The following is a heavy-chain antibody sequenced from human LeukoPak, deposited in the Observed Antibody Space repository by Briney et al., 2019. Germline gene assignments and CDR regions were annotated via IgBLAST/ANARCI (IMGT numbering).Heavy chain of an antibody. V-gene: IGHV3-21*01. CDR2: ISSSSSYI. CDR1: GFTFSSYS. CDR3: ARVPKSPRWLQPLGDY. D-gene: IGHD5-24*01. Sequence: KPGGSLRLSCAASGFTFSSYSMNWVRQAPGKGLEWVSSISSSSSYIYYADSVKGRFTISRDSAKNSLYLQMNSLRAEDTAVYYCARVPKSPRWLQPLGDYWGQGTLVTVSS. J-gene: IGHJ4*02.